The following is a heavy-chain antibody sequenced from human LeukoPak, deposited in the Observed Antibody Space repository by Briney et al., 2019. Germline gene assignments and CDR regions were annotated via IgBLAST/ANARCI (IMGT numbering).Heavy chain of an antibody. CDR1: GFTFSSYA. J-gene: IGHJ4*02. V-gene: IGHV3-23*01. CDR3: AKVFRRFGVKKPHDY. CDR2: ISGSGGST. Sequence: PGGSLRLSCAASGFTFSSYAMSWVRQAPGKGLEWVSAISGSGGSTYYADSVKGRFTISSDNSKNTLYLQMNSLRAEDTAVYYCAKVFRRFGVKKPHDYWGQGTLVTVSS. D-gene: IGHD3-10*01.